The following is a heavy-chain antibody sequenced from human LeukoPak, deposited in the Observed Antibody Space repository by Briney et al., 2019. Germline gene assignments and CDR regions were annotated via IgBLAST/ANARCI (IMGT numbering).Heavy chain of an antibody. J-gene: IGHJ4*02. CDR3: SKPLRASRYYFHS. CDR2: ISYDGSSE. CDR1: AFTFSHNA. V-gene: IGHV3-30*18. D-gene: IGHD3-3*01. Sequence: PGGSLRLSCAASAFTFSHNARVRTRQAPGKGLEWVALISYDGSSESYADSVKGRFTISRDNSKNTLYLQMNSLRAEDTAVYYCSKPLRASRYYFHSWGQGTLVTVSS.